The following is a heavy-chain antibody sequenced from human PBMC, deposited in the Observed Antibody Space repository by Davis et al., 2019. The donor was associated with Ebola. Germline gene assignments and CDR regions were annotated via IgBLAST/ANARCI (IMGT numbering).Heavy chain of an antibody. CDR1: GFIVSNNY. CDR2: ISGGVRT. J-gene: IGHJ4*02. V-gene: IGHV3-53*05. CDR3: TRANRVWSGLALDY. Sequence: PGGSLRLSCAASGFIVSNNYMSWVRQAPGKGLEWVSIISGGVRTSYADTVKGRFTISRDTSKNTLYLQMDSLRVEDTAVYYCTRANRVWSGLALDYWGQGTLVTVSS. D-gene: IGHD3-3*01.